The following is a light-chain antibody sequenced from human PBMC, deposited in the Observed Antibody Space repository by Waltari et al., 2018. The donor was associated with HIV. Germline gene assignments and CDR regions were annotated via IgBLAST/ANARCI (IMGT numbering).Light chain of an antibody. CDR3: VVWDDSLRAVV. V-gene: IGLV1-47*01. Sequence: VLTQPPSGSGTPGQRGTIHRSGSLSHVGSTTVFWYYQHPPGTAPKLLIHRNNQRPSGVPDRFSGSTSGASASLAISGLRSEDEADYYCVVWDDSLRAVVFGGGTKVAVL. CDR2: RNN. J-gene: IGLJ2*01. CDR1: LSHVGSTT.